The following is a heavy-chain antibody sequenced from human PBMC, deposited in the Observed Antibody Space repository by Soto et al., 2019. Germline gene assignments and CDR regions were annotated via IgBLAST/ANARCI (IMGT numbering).Heavy chain of an antibody. CDR3: AKDSARRVSFFYGMDV. V-gene: IGHV3-9*01. J-gene: IGHJ6*02. CDR2: ISWNSANI. D-gene: IGHD6-6*01. CDR1: GFTFNDYV. Sequence: EVQLVESGGGLVQPGRSLRLSCAASGFTFNDYVMHWVRQAPGKGLEWVSGISWNSANIGYADSVKGRFTISRDNAKKYLYLQMNSLRAEDTALYYCAKDSARRVSFFYGMDVWGQGTTVTVSS.